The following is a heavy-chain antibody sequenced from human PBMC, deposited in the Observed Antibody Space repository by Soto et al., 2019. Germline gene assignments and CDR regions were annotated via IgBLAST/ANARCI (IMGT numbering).Heavy chain of an antibody. Sequence: QVQLVQSGAEVKKPGSSVKVSCKASGGTFSSYTISWVRQAPGQGLEWMGRIIPILGIANYAQKFQGRVTITADKSTSTAYMELSSLRSDDTAVYYCARADYGDGTLDYWGQGTLVTVSS. V-gene: IGHV1-69*02. CDR1: GGTFSSYT. CDR2: IIPILGIA. J-gene: IGHJ4*02. D-gene: IGHD4-17*01. CDR3: ARADYGDGTLDY.